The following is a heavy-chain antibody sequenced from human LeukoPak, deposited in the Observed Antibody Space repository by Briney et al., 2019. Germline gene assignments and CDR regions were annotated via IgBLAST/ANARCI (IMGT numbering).Heavy chain of an antibody. Sequence: GGSLRLSCAASGFTFSSYSMNWVRQAPGKGLEWVSYISSSSSTIYYADSVKGRFTISRDNAKNSLYLQMNSLRAEDTAVYYCARGELYYYDSSGLTPTDYWGQGTLVTVSS. CDR1: GFTFSSYS. CDR2: ISSSSSTI. D-gene: IGHD3-22*01. V-gene: IGHV3-48*04. J-gene: IGHJ4*02. CDR3: ARGELYYYDSSGLTPTDY.